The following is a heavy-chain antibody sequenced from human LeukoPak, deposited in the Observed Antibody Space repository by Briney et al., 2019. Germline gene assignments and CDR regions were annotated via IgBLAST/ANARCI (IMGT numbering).Heavy chain of an antibody. V-gene: IGHV4-59*08. CDR1: GGSISSYY. Sequence: SETLSLTCTVSGGSISSYYWSWIRQPPGKGLEWIGYIYYSGSTNYNPSLKSRVAISVDTSKNQFSLKLSSVTAADTAVYYCARQNLDCSGGSCYGKYYFDYWGQGTLVTVSS. CDR2: IYYSGST. D-gene: IGHD2-15*01. J-gene: IGHJ4*02. CDR3: ARQNLDCSGGSCYGKYYFDY.